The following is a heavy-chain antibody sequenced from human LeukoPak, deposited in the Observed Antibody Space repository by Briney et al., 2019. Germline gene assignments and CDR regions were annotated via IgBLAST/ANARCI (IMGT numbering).Heavy chain of an antibody. V-gene: IGHV3-30*09. J-gene: IGHJ3*02. CDR1: GFTFSSYA. CDR3: ARSNYYDSRSWGFDI. D-gene: IGHD3-22*01. CDR2: ISYDGTNK. Sequence: GGSLRLSCAASGFTFSSYAMHWVRQAPGKGLEWVTIISYDGTNKYYADSVKGRFAISRDNSKNTLFLQMNSLRAEDTAVYCCARSNYYDSRSWGFDIWGQGTMVTVSS.